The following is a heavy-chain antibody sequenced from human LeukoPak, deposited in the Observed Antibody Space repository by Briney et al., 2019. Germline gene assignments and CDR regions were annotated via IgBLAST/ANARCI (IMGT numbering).Heavy chain of an antibody. Sequence: PGGSLRLSCAASGFTFSSYEMNWVRQAPGKGLEWVSYISSSSSYTNYADSVKGRFTISRDNAKNSLYLQMNSLRAEDTAVYYCARAGRPAAMWGHFDYWGQGTLVTVSS. CDR3: ARAGRPAAMWGHFDY. V-gene: IGHV3-48*03. CDR1: GFTFSSYE. D-gene: IGHD2-2*01. CDR2: ISSSSSYT. J-gene: IGHJ4*02.